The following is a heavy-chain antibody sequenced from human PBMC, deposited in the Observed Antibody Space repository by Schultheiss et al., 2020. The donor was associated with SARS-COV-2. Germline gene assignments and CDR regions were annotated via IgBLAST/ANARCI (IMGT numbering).Heavy chain of an antibody. CDR2: INHSGST. J-gene: IGHJ4*02. Sequence: SETLSLTCAVYGGSFSGYYWSWIRQPPGKGLEWIGEINHSGSTNYNPSLKSRVTISGDTSKNQFSLKLSSVTAADTAVYYCARGAAGYSYGYGYYFDYWGQGTLVTVSS. D-gene: IGHD5-18*01. CDR3: ARGAAGYSYGYGYYFDY. V-gene: IGHV4-34*01. CDR1: GGSFSGYY.